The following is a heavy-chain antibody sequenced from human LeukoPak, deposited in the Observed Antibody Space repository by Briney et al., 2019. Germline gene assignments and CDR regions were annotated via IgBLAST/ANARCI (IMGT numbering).Heavy chain of an antibody. CDR1: GFTFSSYA. CDR2: ISGSGGST. Sequence: GGSLRLSCAASGFTFSSYAMSWVRQAPGKGLEWVSAISGSGGSTYYADSVKGRFTISRDNAKNSLYLQMNSLRAEDTAVYYCARDVGSGGDYWGQGTLVTVSS. J-gene: IGHJ4*02. CDR3: ARDVGSGGDY. V-gene: IGHV3-23*01. D-gene: IGHD3-3*01.